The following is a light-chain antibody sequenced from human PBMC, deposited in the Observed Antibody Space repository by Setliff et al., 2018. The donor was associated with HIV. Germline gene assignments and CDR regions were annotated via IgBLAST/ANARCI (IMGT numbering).Light chain of an antibody. V-gene: IGLV2-14*03. CDR3: ASYRPNDLGV. Sequence: QSALTQPASVSGSPGQSITISCTGSSSDVGGYDYVDWYKQHPGKTPELLIFDVHNRPSGVSHRFSGSKSGNTASLTISGLQSEDDAYYYCASYRPNDLGVFGTGTKVTVL. J-gene: IGLJ1*01. CDR2: DVH. CDR1: SSDVGGYDY.